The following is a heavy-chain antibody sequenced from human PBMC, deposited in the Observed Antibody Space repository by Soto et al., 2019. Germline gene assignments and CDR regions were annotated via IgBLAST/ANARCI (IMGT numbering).Heavy chain of an antibody. Sequence: PSETLSLTCTVSGDSISTYYWSWIRQPPGKGLQWIGYIFYSGGTAYNPSLKSRVTISLGMSKKQISLKLSSVTTADTATYFCARLQLVQKVIDYWGQGTLVTVSS. CDR1: GDSISTYY. D-gene: IGHD1-1*01. CDR3: ARLQLVQKVIDY. V-gene: IGHV4-59*01. J-gene: IGHJ4*02. CDR2: IFYSGGT.